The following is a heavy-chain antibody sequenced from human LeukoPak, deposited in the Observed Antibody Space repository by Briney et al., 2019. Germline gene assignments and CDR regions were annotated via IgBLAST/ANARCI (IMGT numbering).Heavy chain of an antibody. Sequence: GGSLRLSCAASGFTFSSFGMNWVRQAPGKGLEWVSAISGSGGSTYYADSVKGRFTISRDNSKNTLYLQMNSLRAEDTAVYYCAKDPRIAAAGSHDWFDPWGQGTLVTVSS. V-gene: IGHV3-23*01. CDR2: ISGSGGST. CDR1: GFTFSSFG. J-gene: IGHJ5*02. D-gene: IGHD6-13*01. CDR3: AKDPRIAAAGSHDWFDP.